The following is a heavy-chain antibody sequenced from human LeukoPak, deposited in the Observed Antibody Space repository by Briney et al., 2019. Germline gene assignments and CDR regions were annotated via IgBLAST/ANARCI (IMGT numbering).Heavy chain of an antibody. Sequence: SVKVSCKASGGTFSIYAISWVRQAPGQGLEWMGGIIPIFGTANYAQKFQGRVTITTDESTSTAYMELSSLRSEDTAVYYCARDNYAGANWFDPWGQGTLVTVSS. V-gene: IGHV1-69*05. J-gene: IGHJ5*02. D-gene: IGHD1-7*01. CDR1: GGTFSIYA. CDR2: IIPIFGTA. CDR3: ARDNYAGANWFDP.